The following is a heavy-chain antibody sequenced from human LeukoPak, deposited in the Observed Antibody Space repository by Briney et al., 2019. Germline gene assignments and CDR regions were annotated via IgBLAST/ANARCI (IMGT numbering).Heavy chain of an antibody. CDR2: ISSSSSYI. CDR1: GFTFSSYS. V-gene: IGHV3-21*01. CDR3: ATDILTGYYIDY. D-gene: IGHD3-9*01. Sequence: GGSLRLSCAASGFTFSSYSMNWVRQAPGKGLEWVSSISSSSSYIYYADSVKGRFTISRDNAKNSLYLQMNSLRAEDTAMYYCATDILTGYYIDYWGQGTLVTVSS. J-gene: IGHJ4*02.